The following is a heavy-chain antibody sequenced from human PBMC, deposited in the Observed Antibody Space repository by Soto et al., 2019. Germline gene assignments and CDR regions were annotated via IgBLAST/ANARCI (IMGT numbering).Heavy chain of an antibody. CDR2: IYYGGST. J-gene: IGHJ6*02. Sequence: TSGTLSLTCSFTSSSILFCYWSWTVQSTLKGLEWMGFIYYGGSTNYNPSLKSRVTISVDTSKNQFSLKLSSVTAADTAVYYCARDKVDIGVSGTHYYYGMDVWGQGTTVT. V-gene: IGHV4-59*01. CDR3: ARDKVDIGVSGTHYYYGMDV. D-gene: IGHD6-19*01. CDR1: SSSILFCY.